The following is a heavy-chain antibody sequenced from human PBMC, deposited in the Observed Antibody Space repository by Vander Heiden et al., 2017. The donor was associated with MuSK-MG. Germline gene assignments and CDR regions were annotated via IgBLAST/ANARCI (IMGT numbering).Heavy chain of an antibody. CDR2: IKEDGSEK. V-gene: IGHV3-7*01. D-gene: IGHD4-17*01. CDR1: GFSFSAYW. CDR3: ARPDYGDYYYYYYMDV. J-gene: IGHJ6*03. Sequence: EVQLVESGGGLVQPGGSLRLSCAASGFSFSAYWMTWVRQAPGKGLEWVAHIKEDGSEKFYVDSVKGRFTISRDNAENSLYLQMNSLRVEDTAVYYCARPDYGDYYYYYYMDVWGKGTTVTVSS.